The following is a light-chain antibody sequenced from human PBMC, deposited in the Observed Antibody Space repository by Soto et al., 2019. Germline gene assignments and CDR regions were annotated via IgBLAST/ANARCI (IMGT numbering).Light chain of an antibody. CDR3: QQRSNWPLT. Sequence: ENVLTQSPATLSLSTGERATLSCRASQSVSSYLAWYQQKPGQAPRLLIYDASNRATGIPARFSGSGSGTDFTLTISSLEPEDFAVYYCQQRSNWPLTFGGGTKVDIK. V-gene: IGKV3-11*01. CDR2: DAS. J-gene: IGKJ4*01. CDR1: QSVSSY.